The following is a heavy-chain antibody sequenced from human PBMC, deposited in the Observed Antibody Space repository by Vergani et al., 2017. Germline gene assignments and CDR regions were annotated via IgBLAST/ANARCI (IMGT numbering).Heavy chain of an antibody. D-gene: IGHD3-10*01. CDR1: GGSFSGYY. J-gene: IGHJ6*02. Sequence: QVQLQQWGAGLLKPSETLSLTCAVYGGSFSGYYWSWIRQPPGEGLEWIGEINHSGSTNYNPSLKSRVTIAVDTSMNQFSLKLSSVTAADTAVYYCARERVRRVHYYYYYGMDVWGQGTTVTVSS. CDR3: ARERVRRVHYYYYYGMDV. V-gene: IGHV4-34*01. CDR2: INHSGST.